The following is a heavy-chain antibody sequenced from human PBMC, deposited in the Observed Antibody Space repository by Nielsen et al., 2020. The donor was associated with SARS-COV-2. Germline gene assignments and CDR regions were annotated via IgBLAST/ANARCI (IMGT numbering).Heavy chain of an antibody. D-gene: IGHD4-17*01. CDR1: GGSISSSSYY. Sequence: GSLRLSCTVSGGSISSSSYYWGWIRQPPGKGLEWIGSIYYSGSTYYNPSLKSRVTISVDTSKNQFSLKLSSVTAADTAVYYCASVDYGVDYWGQGTLVTVSS. CDR2: IYYSGST. V-gene: IGHV4-39*01. J-gene: IGHJ4*02. CDR3: ASVDYGVDY.